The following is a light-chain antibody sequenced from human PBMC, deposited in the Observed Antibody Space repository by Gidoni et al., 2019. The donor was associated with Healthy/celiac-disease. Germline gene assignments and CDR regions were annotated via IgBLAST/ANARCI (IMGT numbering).Light chain of an antibody. CDR1: SSDVGGYNY. V-gene: IGLV2-14*01. Sequence: QSALTHPASAAGPPGWSITISCTGTSSDVGGYNYVSWYQPHPGKAPKLMIYEVSNRPSGVANRFSGSKSGNTASLTISGLQAEDEADYYCSSYTSSSTPWVFGGGTKLTVL. J-gene: IGLJ3*02. CDR2: EVS. CDR3: SSYTSSSTPWV.